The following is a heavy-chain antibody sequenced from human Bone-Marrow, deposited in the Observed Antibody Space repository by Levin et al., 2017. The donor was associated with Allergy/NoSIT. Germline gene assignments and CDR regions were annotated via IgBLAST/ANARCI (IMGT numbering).Heavy chain of an antibody. CDR1: GFTFSSYW. J-gene: IGHJ4*02. CDR2: IKQDGSEK. D-gene: IGHD3-10*01. V-gene: IGHV3-7*01. CDR3: ARSYYYGSGSYDY. Sequence: LSLTCAASGFTFSSYWMSWVRQAPGKGLEWVANIKQDGSEKYYVDSVKGRFTISRDNAKNSLYLQMNSLRAEDTAVYYCARSYYYGSGSYDYWGQGTLVTVSS.